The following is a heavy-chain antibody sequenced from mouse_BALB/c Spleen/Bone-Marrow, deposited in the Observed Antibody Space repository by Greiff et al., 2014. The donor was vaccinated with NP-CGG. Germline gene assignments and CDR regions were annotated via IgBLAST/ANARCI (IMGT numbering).Heavy chain of an antibody. CDR2: INSGSGGT. V-gene: IGHV1-54*01. CDR3: ARRDGSYFDY. CDR1: GYAFTNYL. Sequence: QVQLQQPGAELVRPGTSVKVSCKASGYAFTNYLIEWVKQRPGQGLEWIGMINSGSGGTNYNEKFKGKATLTADKSSSTAYMQLSSLTSDASAVYFCARRDGSYFDYWGQGTTLTVSP. J-gene: IGHJ2*01. D-gene: IGHD3-3*01.